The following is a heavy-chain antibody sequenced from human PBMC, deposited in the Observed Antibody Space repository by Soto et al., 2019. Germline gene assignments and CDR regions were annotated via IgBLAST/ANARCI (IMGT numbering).Heavy chain of an antibody. J-gene: IGHJ3*02. CDR1: GFTFSSYI. CDR2: ISSSSSYI. D-gene: IGHD3-22*01. Sequence: PXVSLVLSCAASGFTFSSYIMNWVRQAPGKGLEWVSSISSSSSYIYYADSVKGRFTISRDNAKNSLYLQMNSLRAEDTAVYYCARETDINYYDSSGYDAFDIWGQGTMVTVSS. CDR3: ARETDINYYDSSGYDAFDI. V-gene: IGHV3-21*01.